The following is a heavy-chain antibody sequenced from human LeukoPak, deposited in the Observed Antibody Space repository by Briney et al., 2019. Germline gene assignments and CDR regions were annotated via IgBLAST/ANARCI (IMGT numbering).Heavy chain of an antibody. D-gene: IGHD5-18*01. J-gene: IGHJ4*02. CDR2: ISAYNGNT. V-gene: IGHV1-18*01. CDR1: GYTFTSYG. Sequence: ASVKVSCKASGYTFTSYGISWVRQAPGQGLEWMGWISAYNGNTNYAQKLQGRVTMTTDTSTSTAYMELRSLRYDDTAVYYCARNQATAMAHDYWGQGTLVTVSS. CDR3: ARNQATAMAHDY.